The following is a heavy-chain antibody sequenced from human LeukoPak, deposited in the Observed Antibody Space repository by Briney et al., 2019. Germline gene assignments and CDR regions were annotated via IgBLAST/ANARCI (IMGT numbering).Heavy chain of an antibody. Sequence: GGSLRLSCAASGFTFSSYWMSWVRQAPGKGLEWVANIKQDGSEKYYVDSVKGRFTISRDNSKNTLYLQMNSLRAEDTAVYYCAKQGQWLTTPCGYWGQGTLVTVSS. CDR3: AKQGQWLTTPCGY. J-gene: IGHJ4*02. D-gene: IGHD6-19*01. CDR1: GFTFSSYW. CDR2: IKQDGSEK. V-gene: IGHV3-7*03.